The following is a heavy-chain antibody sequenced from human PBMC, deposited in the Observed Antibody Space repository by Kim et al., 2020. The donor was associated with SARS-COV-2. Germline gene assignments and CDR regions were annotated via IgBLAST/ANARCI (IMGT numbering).Heavy chain of an antibody. D-gene: IGHD5-18*01. V-gene: IGHV4-59*13. CDR1: GGSISSYY. Sequence: SETLSLTCTVSGGSISSYYWSWIRQPPGKGLEWIGYIYYSGSTNYNPSLKSRVTISVDTSKNQFSLKLSSVTAADTAVYYCAGGGYSYGYYYYYGMDVWGQGTTVTVSS. CDR3: AGGGYSYGYYYYYGMDV. CDR2: IYYSGST. J-gene: IGHJ6*02.